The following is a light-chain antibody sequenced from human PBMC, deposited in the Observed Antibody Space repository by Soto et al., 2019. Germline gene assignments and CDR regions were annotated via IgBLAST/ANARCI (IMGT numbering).Light chain of an antibody. J-gene: IGLJ1*01. CDR3: SSYTSSSTLYV. CDR2: QVS. Sequence: QSVLTQPASVSGSPGQSITISCTGTSSDVGGYNYVSWYQQHPGKAPKLMIYQVSNRTSGVSNRLSGSKSGNTASLTISGLQAEDEADYYCSSYTSSSTLYVFGTGTKVTVL. V-gene: IGLV2-14*01. CDR1: SSDVGGYNY.